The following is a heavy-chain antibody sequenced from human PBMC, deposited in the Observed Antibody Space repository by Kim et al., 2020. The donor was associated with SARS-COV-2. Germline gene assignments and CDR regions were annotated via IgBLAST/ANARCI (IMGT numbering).Heavy chain of an antibody. CDR3: ARGGIIVVVPAAISWFDP. D-gene: IGHD2-2*01. V-gene: IGHV4-34*01. Sequence: KSRVTISVDTSKNQFSLELSSVTASDTAVYYCARGGIIVVVPAAISWFDPWGQGTLVTVSS. J-gene: IGHJ5*02.